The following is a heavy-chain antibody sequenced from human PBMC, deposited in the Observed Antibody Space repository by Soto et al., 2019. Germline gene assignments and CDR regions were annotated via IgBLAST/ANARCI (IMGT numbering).Heavy chain of an antibody. V-gene: IGHV1-69*13. CDR1: GGTFSSYA. D-gene: IGHD5-12*01. Sequence: SVKVSCKASGGTFSSYAISWVRQAPGQGLEWMGGIIPIFGTANYAQKFQGRVTITADESTSTAYMELSSLRSEDTAVYYCARGPVEMATIGYWGQGTLVTVSS. J-gene: IGHJ4*02. CDR3: ARGPVEMATIGY. CDR2: IIPIFGTA.